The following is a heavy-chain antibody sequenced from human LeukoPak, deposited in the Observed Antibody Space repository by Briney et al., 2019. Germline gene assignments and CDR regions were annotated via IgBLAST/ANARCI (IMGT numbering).Heavy chain of an antibody. CDR3: TRDGGYSTFDFDY. J-gene: IGHJ4*02. Sequence: GGSLRLSCGASGFTLNSYSMNWVRQAPGKGLEWISYITGSGVTMYGDSGQGRFTISRDNDMQSVYLQMISLRVEDTAVYYCTRDGGYSTFDFDYWGQGVLVAVSS. CDR1: GFTLNSYS. D-gene: IGHD5-12*01. CDR2: ITGSGVT. V-gene: IGHV3-48*04.